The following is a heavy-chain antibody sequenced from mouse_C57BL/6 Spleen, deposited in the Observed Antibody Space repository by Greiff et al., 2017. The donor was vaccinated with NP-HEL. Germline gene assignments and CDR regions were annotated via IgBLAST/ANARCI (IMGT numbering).Heavy chain of an antibody. Sequence: VQLQESGPELVKPGASVKISCKASGYAFSSSWMNWVKQRPGKGLEWIGRIYPGDGDTNYNGKLKGKATLTADKSSSTAYMQLSSLTSEDSAVYFCARSSLYDYDAWFAYWGQGTLVTVSA. CDR3: ARSSLYDYDAWFAY. CDR1: GYAFSSSW. D-gene: IGHD2-4*01. CDR2: IYPGDGDT. V-gene: IGHV1-82*01. J-gene: IGHJ3*01.